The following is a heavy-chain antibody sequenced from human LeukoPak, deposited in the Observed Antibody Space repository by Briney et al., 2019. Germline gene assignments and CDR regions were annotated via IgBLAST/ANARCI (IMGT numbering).Heavy chain of an antibody. CDR2: IRYDGSNK. D-gene: IGHD1-26*01. Sequence: GGSLRLSCAATGFTFSSYGMHWVRQAPGKGLEWVAFIRYDGSNKYYADSVKGRFTISRDNSKNTLYLQMNSLRAEDTAVYYCARRYSGSYYFDYWGQGTLVTDSS. CDR1: GFTFSSYG. J-gene: IGHJ4*02. V-gene: IGHV3-30*02. CDR3: ARRYSGSYYFDY.